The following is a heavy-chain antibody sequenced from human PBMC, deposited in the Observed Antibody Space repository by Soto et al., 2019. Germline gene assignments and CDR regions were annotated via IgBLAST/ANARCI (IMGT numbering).Heavy chain of an antibody. CDR1: GFTFSSYS. J-gene: IGHJ4*02. CDR3: AKVSSGSSIVDY. Sequence: GGSLRLSCAASGFTFSSYSISWVRQAPWKGLEWVSAISGSGGSTYYADSVKGRFTISRDNSKNTLYLQMNSLRAEDTAVYYCAKVSSGSSIVDYWGQGTLVTVSS. CDR2: ISGSGGST. D-gene: IGHD3-10*01. V-gene: IGHV3-23*01.